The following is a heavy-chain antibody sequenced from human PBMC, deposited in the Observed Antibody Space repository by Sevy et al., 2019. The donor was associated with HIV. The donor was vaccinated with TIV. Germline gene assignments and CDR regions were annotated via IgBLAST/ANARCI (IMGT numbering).Heavy chain of an antibody. Sequence: SETLSLTCTVSGAAISSGGCYWTWIRQHPGKGLEWIGNIYHSGSSFYNPSLKGRVVMSVVTSKNQFSLNLTSLTAADTAVYYCARVPVGSSPYYYAIDVWGQGTSVTVSS. D-gene: IGHD6-6*01. CDR1: GAAISSGGCY. V-gene: IGHV4-31*03. J-gene: IGHJ6*02. CDR2: IYHSGSS. CDR3: ARVPVGSSPYYYAIDV.